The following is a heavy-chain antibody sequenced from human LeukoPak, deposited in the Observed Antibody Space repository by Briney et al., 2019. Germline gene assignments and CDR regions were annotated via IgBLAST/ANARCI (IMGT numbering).Heavy chain of an antibody. J-gene: IGHJ5*02. CDR3: ATHPRSGRPINWFDP. CDR2: ISYDGSNK. Sequence: PGGSLRLSCAASGFTFSSYAMHWVRQAPCKGLEWVAVISYDGSNKYYADSVKGRFTISRDNTKNTLYLQVNSLRAEDTAVYYCATHPRSGRPINWFDPWGQGTLVTVSS. CDR1: GFTFSSYA. D-gene: IGHD3-10*01. V-gene: IGHV3-30-3*01.